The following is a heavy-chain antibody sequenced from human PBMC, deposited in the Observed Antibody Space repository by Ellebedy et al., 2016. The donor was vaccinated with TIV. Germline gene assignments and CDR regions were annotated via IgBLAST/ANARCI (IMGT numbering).Heavy chain of an antibody. Sequence: MPGGSLRLSCTVSGGSISNSDYYWNWIRQPPGKGLEWIGSIYYSGSAYYNPSLHSRVTVSVDTSKNQFSLNLSSVTAADTAVYYCARDPALPRGRFDTWGQGTLVTVSS. V-gene: IGHV4-39*07. J-gene: IGHJ5*02. CDR3: ARDPALPRGRFDT. CDR2: IYYSGSA. CDR1: GGSISNSDYY.